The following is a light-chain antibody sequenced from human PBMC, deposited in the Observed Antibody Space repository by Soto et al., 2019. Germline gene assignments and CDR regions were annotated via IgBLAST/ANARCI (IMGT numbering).Light chain of an antibody. V-gene: IGKV1-39*01. Sequence: DIPMTQSPSSLSASVGDRVTITCRASQSISSYLNWYQQKPGKAPKLLIYAASSLQSGVPSRFSGSGSGTDFTLTISSLEPEDFAVYYCQQRSNWPRTFGQGTKLEIK. CDR3: QQRSNWPRT. CDR1: QSISSY. CDR2: AAS. J-gene: IGKJ2*01.